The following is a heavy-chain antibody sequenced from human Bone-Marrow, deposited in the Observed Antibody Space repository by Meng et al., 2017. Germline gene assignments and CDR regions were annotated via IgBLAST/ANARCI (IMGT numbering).Heavy chain of an antibody. CDR3: ARDAHIVVVTAKPSNWFDP. CDR1: GYSISSGYY. J-gene: IGHJ5*02. Sequence: SETMSLTCTVSGYSISSGYYWGWIRQPPGKGLEWIGSIYHSGSTYYNPSLKSRVTITVDTSKNQFSLKLSSVTAADTAVYYCARDAHIVVVTAKPSNWFDPWGQGTLVTVSS. V-gene: IGHV4-38-2*02. CDR2: IYHSGST. D-gene: IGHD2-21*02.